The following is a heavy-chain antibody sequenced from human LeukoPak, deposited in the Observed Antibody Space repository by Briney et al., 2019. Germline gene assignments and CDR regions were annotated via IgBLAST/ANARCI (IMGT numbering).Heavy chain of an antibody. V-gene: IGHV4-34*01. D-gene: IGHD3-22*01. J-gene: IGHJ4*02. CDR3: ARVHYDSSGYYDY. CDR1: GGSFSGYY. CDR2: INHSGST. Sequence: PSETLSLTCAVYGGSFSGYYWSWIRQPPGKGLEWIGEINHSGSTNYNPSLKSRVTISVDTSKNQFSLKLSSVTAADTAVYYCARVHYDSSGYYDYWGQGTLVTVSS.